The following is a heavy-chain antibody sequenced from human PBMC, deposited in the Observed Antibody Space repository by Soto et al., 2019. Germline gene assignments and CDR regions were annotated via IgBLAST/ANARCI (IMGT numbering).Heavy chain of an antibody. CDR1: RYTFTSYN. D-gene: IGHD5-12*01. J-gene: IGHJ4*02. CDR3: ARVLTGYDLKY. V-gene: IGHV1-2*06. CDR2: INPNSGVT. Sequence: ASVKVSCKTSRYTFTSYNVHWVRQAPGQGLEWMGRINPNSGVTNYAQKFQGRVTMTSDTSTSTAYMELSRLGSDDTAVYYCARVLTGYDLKYWGQGTLVPVSS.